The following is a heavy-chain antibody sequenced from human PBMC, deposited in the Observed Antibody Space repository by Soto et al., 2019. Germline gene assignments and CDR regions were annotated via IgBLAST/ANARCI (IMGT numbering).Heavy chain of an antibody. CDR3: ARGQLNFDY. J-gene: IGHJ4*02. CDR1: GFTFSAYA. Sequence: QVQLVESGGGVVQPGRSLRLSCAASGFTFSAYAMHWVRQAPGKGLEWVAVISYDGTNNYYADSVKGRFTISRDNSKNTLFLQMNSLRSEDTAVYYCARGQLNFDYWGQGTLVTVSS. CDR2: ISYDGTNN. V-gene: IGHV3-30-3*01. D-gene: IGHD6-6*01.